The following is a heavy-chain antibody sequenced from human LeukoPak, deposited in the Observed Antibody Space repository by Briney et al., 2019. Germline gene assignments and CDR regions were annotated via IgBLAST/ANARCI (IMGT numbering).Heavy chain of an antibody. CDR1: GYTFTSYY. V-gene: IGHV1-46*01. D-gene: IGHD6-19*01. Sequence: ASVKVSCKASGYTFTSYYMHWVRQAPGQGLEWMGIINPSGGSTSYAQKFQGRVTMTRDTSTSTVYMELSSLRSEDTAVYYCARVRMTYSSGDLFDYWGQGTLVTVSS. J-gene: IGHJ4*02. CDR3: ARVRMTYSSGDLFDY. CDR2: INPSGGST.